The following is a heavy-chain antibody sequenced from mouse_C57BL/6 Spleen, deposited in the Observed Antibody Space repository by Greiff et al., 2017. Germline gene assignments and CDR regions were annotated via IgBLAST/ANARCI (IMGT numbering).Heavy chain of an antibody. CDR3: ARADYYGSDAMDY. CDR1: GYTFTSYW. Sequence: VQLQQPGTELVMPGASVKLSCKASGYTFTSYWMHWVKQRPGQGLEWIGNINPSNGGTNYNEKFKSKATLTVDKSSSTAYMQLSSLTSEDSAVYYCARADYYGSDAMDYWGQGTSVTVSS. D-gene: IGHD1-1*01. J-gene: IGHJ4*01. CDR2: INPSNGGT. V-gene: IGHV1-53*01.